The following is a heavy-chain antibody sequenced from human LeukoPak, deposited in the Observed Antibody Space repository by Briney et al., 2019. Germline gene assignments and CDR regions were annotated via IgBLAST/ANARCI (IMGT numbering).Heavy chain of an antibody. V-gene: IGHV1-8*01. CDR3: ARGSWGEIAGRKSFEF. CDR1: EYTFTSYD. D-gene: IGHD6-6*01. J-gene: IGHJ4*02. Sequence: GASVTVSCKASEYTFTSYDINWVRQATGQGLEWMGWMNPNSGKTGYAQKFQGRVTMTRVTSISTAYMELNNLTSEDTAVYYCARGSWGEIAGRKSFEFWGQGSLVTVSS. CDR2: MNPNSGKT.